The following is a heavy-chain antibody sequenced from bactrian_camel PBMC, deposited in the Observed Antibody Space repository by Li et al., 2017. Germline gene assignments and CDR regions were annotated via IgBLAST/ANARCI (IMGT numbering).Heavy chain of an antibody. D-gene: IGHD5*01. CDR3: AAGWSYGVGTLLRRHYDY. CDR2: IVTLGGTT. Sequence: HVQLVESGGGSVQAGGSLRLSCAVSGDVNSRYCMGWFRQDPGKEREGVAAIVTLGGTTYYDDSVTGRFTISQDNAKKTTYLQMDQLRTEDTAIYYCAAGWSYGVGTLLRRHYDYWGQGTQVTVS. V-gene: IGHV3S1*01. CDR1: GDVNSRYC. J-gene: IGHJ4*01.